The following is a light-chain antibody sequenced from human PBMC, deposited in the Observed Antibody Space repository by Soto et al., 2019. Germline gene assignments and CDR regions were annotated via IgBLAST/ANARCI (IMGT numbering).Light chain of an antibody. CDR1: SPNIGAGYD. Sequence: QSVLTQPPSVSGAPGQRATISCTGSSPNIGAGYDVHWYQQLPGTAPKLLIYGNSNRPSGVPDRFSGSKSGTSASLAITGLRAEDEADYYCQSYDSSLSGWVFGGGTKLTVL. V-gene: IGLV1-40*01. CDR2: GNS. J-gene: IGLJ3*02. CDR3: QSYDSSLSGWV.